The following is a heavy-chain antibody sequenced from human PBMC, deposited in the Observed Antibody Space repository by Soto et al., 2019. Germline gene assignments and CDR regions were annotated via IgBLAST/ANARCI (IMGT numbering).Heavy chain of an antibody. J-gene: IGHJ4*02. CDR2: ISDSEGST. V-gene: IGHV3-23*01. CDR3: AKTTLSRGYDILTGYYITYYFDY. D-gene: IGHD3-9*01. Sequence: PGGSLRLSCAASGFTVSSYAMSWVRQAPGEGLEWVSAISDSEGSTYYADSVKGRFTISRDNSRNTLYLQMNSLRAEDTAVYYCAKTTLSRGYDILTGYYITYYFDYWGQGTLVTVSS. CDR1: GFTVSSYA.